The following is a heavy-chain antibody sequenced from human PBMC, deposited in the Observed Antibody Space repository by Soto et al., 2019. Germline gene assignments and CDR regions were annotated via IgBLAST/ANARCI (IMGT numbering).Heavy chain of an antibody. D-gene: IGHD6-13*01. Sequence: LKISCKGSGYSFTSYWIIRVRQRPGKGLEWMGRIDPSDSYTNYSPSFQGHVTISADKSISTAYLQWSSLKASDTAMYYCARIAAAGESDYWGQGTLVTVSS. CDR1: GYSFTSYW. CDR3: ARIAAAGESDY. J-gene: IGHJ4*02. CDR2: IDPSDSYT. V-gene: IGHV5-10-1*01.